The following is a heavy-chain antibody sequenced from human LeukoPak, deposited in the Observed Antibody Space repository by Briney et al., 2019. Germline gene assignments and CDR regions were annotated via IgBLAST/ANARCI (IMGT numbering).Heavy chain of an antibody. CDR2: ISDSGDTT. Sequence: GGSLRLSCAASGFSFSSYAMSWVRQAPGKGLEWVSGISDSGDTTWDADSVKGRFTISRDNYKNTVYLQMHSLRAQEMAVYYCAKNSNWETDYWGQGTLVTVSS. D-gene: IGHD1-26*01. CDR3: AKNSNWETDY. CDR1: GFSFSSYA. J-gene: IGHJ4*02. V-gene: IGHV3-23*01.